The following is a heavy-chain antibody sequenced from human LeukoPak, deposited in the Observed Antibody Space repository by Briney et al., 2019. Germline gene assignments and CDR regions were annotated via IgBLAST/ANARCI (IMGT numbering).Heavy chain of an antibody. CDR1: GGPFSGYY. J-gene: IGHJ4*02. D-gene: IGHD3-9*01. CDR3: AREGLTPQIDY. Sequence: SETLSLTCAVYGGPFSGYYWSWIRQPPGKGLEWIGEINHSGSTNYNPSLKSRVTISVDTSKNQFSLKLSSVTAADTAVYYCAREGLTPQIDYWGQGTLVTVSS. CDR2: INHSGST. V-gene: IGHV4-34*01.